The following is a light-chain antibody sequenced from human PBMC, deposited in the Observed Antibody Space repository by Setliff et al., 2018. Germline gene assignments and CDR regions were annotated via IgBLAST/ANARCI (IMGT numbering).Light chain of an antibody. Sequence: QSVLTQPASVSGSPGQSITISCTGTSSDVGGYNYVSWYQQHPGKAPKLMIYEISNRPSGVSNRFSGSKSGNTASLTTSGLQAEDEADYYYASYRSSSTLGRVFGTGTKVTVL. CDR2: EIS. J-gene: IGLJ1*01. V-gene: IGLV2-14*01. CDR1: SSDVGGYNY. CDR3: ASYRSSSTLGRV.